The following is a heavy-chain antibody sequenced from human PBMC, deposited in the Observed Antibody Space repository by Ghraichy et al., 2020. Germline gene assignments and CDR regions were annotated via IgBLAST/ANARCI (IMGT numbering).Heavy chain of an antibody. D-gene: IGHD5-12*01. CDR1: GFPFSSKW. V-gene: IGHV3-74*01. Sequence: GGSLRLSCAASGFPFSSKWMHWVRQAPGKGLVWVSYIDLDGTTTSYTDSVKGRFTISRDNAKNTLYLQMSSLRVEDTAVYYCARSSYPYYFDYWGQGTLVTVSS. CDR3: ARSSYPYYFDY. J-gene: IGHJ4*02. CDR2: IDLDGTTT.